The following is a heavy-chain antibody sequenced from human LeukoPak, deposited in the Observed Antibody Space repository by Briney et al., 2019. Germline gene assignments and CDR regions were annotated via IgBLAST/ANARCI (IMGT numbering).Heavy chain of an antibody. CDR1: GGSISSGGYY. CDR2: IYYSGST. CDR3: ASAVVVVAATRGYYFDY. J-gene: IGHJ4*02. Sequence: SETLSLTCTVSGGSISSGGYYWSWIRQHPGKGLERIGYIYYSGSTYYNPSLKSRVTISVDTSKNQFSLKLSSVTAADTAVYYCASAVVVVAATRGYYFDYWGQGTLVTVSS. V-gene: IGHV4-31*03. D-gene: IGHD2-15*01.